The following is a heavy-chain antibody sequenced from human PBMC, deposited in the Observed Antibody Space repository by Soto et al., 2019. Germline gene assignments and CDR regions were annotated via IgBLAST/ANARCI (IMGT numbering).Heavy chain of an antibody. CDR2: INAGNGNT. D-gene: IGHD3-16*01. CDR1: GYTFTSYA. Sequence: ASVKGSCKASGYTFTSYAMHWVSQAPGQRLEWLGWINAGNGNTKYSQKFQGRVTITRDTSASTAYMELSSLRSEDTAVYYCARDPRFRSGGYYYYYGTDFSGQGTTVTV. V-gene: IGHV1-3*01. CDR3: ARDPRFRSGGYYYYYGTDF. J-gene: IGHJ6*02.